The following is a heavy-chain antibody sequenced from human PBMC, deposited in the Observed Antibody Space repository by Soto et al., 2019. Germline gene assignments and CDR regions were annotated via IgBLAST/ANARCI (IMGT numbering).Heavy chain of an antibody. J-gene: IGHJ3*02. Sequence: GESLKISCKGSGYSFTSYWIGLVRQMPGKGLEWMGIIYPGDSDTRYSPSFQGQVTISADKSISTAYLQWSSLKASDTAMYYCARDAYCSGGSCYYRAFDIWGQGTMVTVSS. CDR3: ARDAYCSGGSCYYRAFDI. CDR2: IYPGDSDT. CDR1: GYSFTSYW. D-gene: IGHD2-15*01. V-gene: IGHV5-51*01.